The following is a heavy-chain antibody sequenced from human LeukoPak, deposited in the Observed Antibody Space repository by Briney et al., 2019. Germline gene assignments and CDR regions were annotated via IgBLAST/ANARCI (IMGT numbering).Heavy chain of an antibody. Sequence: SETLSLTCAVSGYSISSGYYWGWIRQPPGKGLEWIGSIYHSGSTYYNPSLKSRVTISVDTSKNQFSLKLSSVTAADTAVYYCARHRFLGQQLVHPYFDYWGQGTLVTVSS. J-gene: IGHJ4*02. CDR1: GYSISSGYY. D-gene: IGHD6-13*01. V-gene: IGHV4-38-2*01. CDR3: ARHRFLGQQLVHPYFDY. CDR2: IYHSGST.